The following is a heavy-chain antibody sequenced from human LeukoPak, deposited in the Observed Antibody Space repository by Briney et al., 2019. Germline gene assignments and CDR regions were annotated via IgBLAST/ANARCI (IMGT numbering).Heavy chain of an antibody. D-gene: IGHD2-15*01. CDR1: GGSISSSYY. J-gene: IGHJ4*02. Sequence: SETLSLTCTVSGGSISSSYYWGWIRQPPGKGLEWIGSIYYSGSTYYNPSLKSRVTISVDTSKNQFSLKLSSVTAADTAVYYCARLLRGNSGGKYWGQGTLVTVSS. CDR3: ARLLRGNSGGKY. CDR2: IYYSGST. V-gene: IGHV4-39*01.